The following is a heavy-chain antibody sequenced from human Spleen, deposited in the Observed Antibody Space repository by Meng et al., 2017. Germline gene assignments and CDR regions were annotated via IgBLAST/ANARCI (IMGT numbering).Heavy chain of an antibody. CDR1: GFIFGAYW. J-gene: IGHJ4*02. Sequence: GESLKISCAGSGFIFGAYWMTWVRQTPGKGLEWVANIKQDGSEESYVDSVKGRFIISRDNAKNALYLQMNNLRVEDTAVYYCVRPRMRLWLRYFDHWGQGTLVTVSS. CDR2: IKQDGSEE. V-gene: IGHV3-7*01. D-gene: IGHD5-18*01. CDR3: VRPRMRLWLRYFDH.